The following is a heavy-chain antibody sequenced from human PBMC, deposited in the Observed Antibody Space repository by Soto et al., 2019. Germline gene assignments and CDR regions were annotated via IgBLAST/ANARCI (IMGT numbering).Heavy chain of an antibody. CDR2: ISYDGSNK. J-gene: IGHJ4*02. CDR3: ARAVSSSWGFDY. Sequence: QVQLVESGRGVVQPGRSLRLSCVASGFTFSSYAMHWVRQAPGKGLEWVAVISYDGSNKYYADSVKGRFTISRDNSKNTLYLQMNSLRTEDTSVYYCARAVSSSWGFDYWGQGTLVTVSS. D-gene: IGHD6-13*01. V-gene: IGHV3-30-3*01. CDR1: GFTFSSYA.